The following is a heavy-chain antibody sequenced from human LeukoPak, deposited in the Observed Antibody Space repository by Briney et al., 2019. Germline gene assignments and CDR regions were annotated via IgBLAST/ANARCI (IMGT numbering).Heavy chain of an antibody. D-gene: IGHD1-1*01. CDR1: GGSISSTSYY. Sequence: SETLSLTCTVSGGSISSTSYYWGWIRQPPGKGLEWIGNIYYSGSTYYNPSLKSRVTISVDTSKNQFSLKLSSVTAADTAVYYCATLTTPGWFNPWGQGTLVAVSS. V-gene: IGHV4-39*07. J-gene: IGHJ5*02. CDR3: ATLTTPGWFNP. CDR2: IYYSGST.